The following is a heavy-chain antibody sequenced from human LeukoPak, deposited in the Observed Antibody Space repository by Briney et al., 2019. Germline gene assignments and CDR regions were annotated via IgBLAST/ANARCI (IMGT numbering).Heavy chain of an antibody. D-gene: IGHD3-3*01. CDR3: TTDRFDFWSGYSGLLY. CDR2: IKSKTDGGTT. CDR1: GFTFSNAW. J-gene: IGHJ4*02. V-gene: IGHV3-15*01. Sequence: GGSLRLSCAAAGFTFSNAWMSWVRQAPGRGLEWVGRIKSKTDGGTTDYAAPVKGRFTISRDDSKNTMYLQMNSLKTEDTAVYYCTTDRFDFWSGYSGLLYWGQGTLVTVSS.